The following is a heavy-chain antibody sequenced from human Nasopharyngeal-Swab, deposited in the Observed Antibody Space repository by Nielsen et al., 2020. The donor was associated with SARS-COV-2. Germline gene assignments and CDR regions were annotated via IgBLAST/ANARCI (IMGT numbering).Heavy chain of an antibody. J-gene: IGHJ4*02. V-gene: IGHV4-39*01. D-gene: IGHD5-18*01. CDR2: IYYSGST. Sequence: RQAPGKGLEWFGSIYYSGSTYYNPSLKSRVTISVDTSKNQFSLKLSSVTAADTAVYYCATASGYSYGLDFDYWGQGTLVTVSS. CDR3: ATASGYSYGLDFDY.